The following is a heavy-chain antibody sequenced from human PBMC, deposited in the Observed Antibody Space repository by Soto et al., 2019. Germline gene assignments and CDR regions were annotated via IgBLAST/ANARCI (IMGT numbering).Heavy chain of an antibody. CDR1: GGSISSSSYY. CDR3: ASRQYQLLVGTNYGMDV. CDR2: IYYSGST. Sequence: SETLSLTCTVSGGSISSSSYYWGWIRQPPGKGLEWIGSIYYSGSTYYNPSLKSRVTISVDTSKNQFSLKLSSVTAADTAVYYCASRQYQLLVGTNYGMDVWGQGTTVTVSS. V-gene: IGHV4-39*01. D-gene: IGHD2-2*01. J-gene: IGHJ6*02.